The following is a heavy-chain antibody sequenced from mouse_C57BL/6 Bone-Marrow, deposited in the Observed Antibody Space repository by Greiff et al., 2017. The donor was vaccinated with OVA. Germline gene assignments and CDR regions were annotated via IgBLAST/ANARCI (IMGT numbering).Heavy chain of an antibody. D-gene: IGHD2-5*01. Sequence: QVQLQQSGAELVRPGASVTLSCKASGYTFTDYEMQWVKQTPVHGLEWIGAIDPETGGTAYNQKFKGKAILTADKSSSTAYMELRSLTSEDSAVYYCTRSYSNYGDFDYWGQGTTLTVSS. CDR2: IDPETGGT. CDR3: TRSYSNYGDFDY. CDR1: GYTFTDYE. V-gene: IGHV1-15*01. J-gene: IGHJ2*01.